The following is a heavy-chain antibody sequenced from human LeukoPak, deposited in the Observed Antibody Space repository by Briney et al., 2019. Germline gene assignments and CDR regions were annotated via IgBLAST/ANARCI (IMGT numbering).Heavy chain of an antibody. CDR3: TTDRELFYDYVWGSYRLFDS. Sequence: GGSLRLSCAASGFTFVNAWMSWIRQAPGKGLEWVGRIKGKGDGGTTDEAATVRGRFTISREESKNVLYLQMNSLKTEDTAVYYCTTDRELFYDYVWGSYRLFDSWGQGTLVTVSS. J-gene: IGHJ4*02. V-gene: IGHV3-15*01. D-gene: IGHD3-16*02. CDR1: GFTFVNAW. CDR2: IKGKGDGGTT.